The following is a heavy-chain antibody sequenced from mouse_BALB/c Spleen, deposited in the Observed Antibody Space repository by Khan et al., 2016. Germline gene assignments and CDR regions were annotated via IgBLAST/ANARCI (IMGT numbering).Heavy chain of an antibody. D-gene: IGHD1-1*01. CDR1: GFSIQDTY. Sequence: VQLQQSGAELVKPGASVKLSCTASGFSIQDTYIHWVRQRPEQGLDWIGRIDPPNDNTKYDPKFPGKATITADTSSNTAYLQLSSLTYEDTAVYYCTIMYYGDYWGQGTTLTVSS. CDR3: TIMYYGDY. CDR2: IDPPNDNT. V-gene: IGHV14-3*02. J-gene: IGHJ2*01.